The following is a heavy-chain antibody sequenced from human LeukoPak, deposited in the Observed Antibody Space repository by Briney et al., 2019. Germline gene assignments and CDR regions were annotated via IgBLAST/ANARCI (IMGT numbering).Heavy chain of an antibody. CDR1: GYTFTSYG. CDR2: ISAYNGNT. Sequence: ASVKVSCKASGYTFTSYGISWVRQAPGQGLEWMGWISAYNGNTNYAQKLQGRVTMTTDTPTSTAYMELRSLRSDDTAVYYCARMGSTVTTYYYYMDVWGKGTTVTVSS. V-gene: IGHV1-18*01. CDR3: ARMGSTVTTYYYYMDV. D-gene: IGHD4-17*01. J-gene: IGHJ6*03.